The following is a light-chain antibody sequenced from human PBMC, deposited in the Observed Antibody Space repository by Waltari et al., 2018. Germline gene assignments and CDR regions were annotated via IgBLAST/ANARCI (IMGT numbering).Light chain of an antibody. V-gene: IGLV2-14*03. CDR1: TSDILSYDY. CDR3: ASYTSTHTLVV. Sequence: HSALTQPASVSGSPGQSITISCTGTTSDILSYDYVAWYQQHPDKVPKLLIYDVASRPAGVFNRFSGSKSGNTASLTISGLQAEDEADYYFASYTSTHTLVVFGGGTKVTVL. CDR2: DVA. J-gene: IGLJ2*01.